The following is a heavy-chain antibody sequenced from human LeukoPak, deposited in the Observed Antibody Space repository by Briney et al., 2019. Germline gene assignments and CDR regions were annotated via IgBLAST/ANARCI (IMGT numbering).Heavy chain of an antibody. V-gene: IGHV1-58*02. J-gene: IGHJ4*02. CDR2: IVVGSGNT. CDR1: GFTFTSSA. CDR3: AADRGRGGGLELDY. D-gene: IGHD1-7*01. Sequence: GASVKVSCKSSGFTFTSSAMRWVRQARGQRLEWIGRIVVGSGNTNYAQKFQERVTITRDMSTSTAYMELSSLRSEDTAVYYCAADRGRGGGLELDYWGQGTLVTVSS.